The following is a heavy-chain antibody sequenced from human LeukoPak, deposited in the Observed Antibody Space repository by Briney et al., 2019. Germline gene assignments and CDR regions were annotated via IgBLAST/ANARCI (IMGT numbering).Heavy chain of an antibody. CDR3: AKNAEWELPEYYFDY. V-gene: IGHV3-23*01. D-gene: IGHD1-26*01. CDR2: ISGLGGGT. J-gene: IGHJ4*02. CDR1: GFTFSTYA. Sequence: GGSLRLSCAASGFTFSTYAMSWVRQAPGKGLEWVSTISGLGGGTYYADSVKGRFTISRVNPKNTLYLQVNSLRAEDTAIYYCAKNAEWELPEYYFDYWGQGTLVTVPS.